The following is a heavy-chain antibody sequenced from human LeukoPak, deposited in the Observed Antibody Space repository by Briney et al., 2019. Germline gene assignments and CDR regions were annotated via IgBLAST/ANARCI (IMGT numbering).Heavy chain of an antibody. CDR2: IYYSGST. CDR3: ARRVGSSGNDY. J-gene: IGHJ4*02. D-gene: IGHD3-22*01. Sequence: SETLSLTCTVSGGSISSSSYYWGWLRQPPGTGLEWIGSIYYSGSTYYNPSLKSRVTISVDTSKNQFSLKLSSVTAADTAVYYCARRVGSSGNDYWGQGTLVSVSS. CDR1: GGSISSSSYY. V-gene: IGHV4-39*07.